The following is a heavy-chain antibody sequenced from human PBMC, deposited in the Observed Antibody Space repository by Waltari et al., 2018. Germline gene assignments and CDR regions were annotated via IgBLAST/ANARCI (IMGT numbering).Heavy chain of an antibody. Sequence: QVQMVQAGAEVKKPGASVKVSCKAAGDTFTSYAMHWVRRAPGQRLECMGWINAGNGNTKYSQEFQGRVTITRDTSAGTAYMEMSSLRSEDMAVYYCARKPRYDSSGFDYWGQGTLVTVSS. J-gene: IGHJ4*02. D-gene: IGHD3-22*01. CDR1: GDTFTSYA. V-gene: IGHV1-3*03. CDR2: INAGNGNT. CDR3: ARKPRYDSSGFDY.